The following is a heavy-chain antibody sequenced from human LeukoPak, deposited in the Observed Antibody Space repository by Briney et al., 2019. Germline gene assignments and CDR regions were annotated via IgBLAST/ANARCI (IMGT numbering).Heavy chain of an antibody. CDR1: GGSFSGHY. Sequence: SETLSLTCAVYGGSFSGHYWSWIRQPPGKGLEWIGEINHSGSTNYNPSLKSRVTISVDTSKNQFSLKLSSVTAADTAVYYCARWVVNSGWYLDYWGQGTLVTVSS. CDR2: INHSGST. V-gene: IGHV4-34*01. D-gene: IGHD6-19*01. J-gene: IGHJ4*02. CDR3: ARWVVNSGWYLDY.